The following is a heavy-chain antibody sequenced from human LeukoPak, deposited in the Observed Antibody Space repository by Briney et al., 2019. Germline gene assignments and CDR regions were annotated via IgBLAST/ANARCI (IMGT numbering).Heavy chain of an antibody. CDR3: AKDPTVTPLKYFYMDV. CDR2: ISYDGSNK. Sequence: GRSLRLSCAASGFTFSSYAMHWVRQAPGKGLEWVAVISYDGSNKYYADSVKGRFTISRDNSKNTLYLQMNSLRAEDTAVYYCAKDPTVTPLKYFYMDVWGKGTTVTVSS. D-gene: IGHD4-17*01. CDR1: GFTFSSYA. J-gene: IGHJ6*03. V-gene: IGHV3-30*04.